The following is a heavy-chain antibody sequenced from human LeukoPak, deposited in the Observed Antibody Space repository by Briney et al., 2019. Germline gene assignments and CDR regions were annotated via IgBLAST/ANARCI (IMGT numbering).Heavy chain of an antibody. CDR2: IYTSEST. V-gene: IGHV4-4*07. Sequence: SETPSLTCTVSGGSISSYYWSWIRQPAGKGLEWIGRIYTSESTNYNPSLKSRVTMSVDTSKNQFSLKLSSVTAADTAVYYCARASDYHHAFDIWGQGTMVTVSS. CDR1: GGSISSYY. CDR3: ARASDYHHAFDI. J-gene: IGHJ3*02. D-gene: IGHD4-11*01.